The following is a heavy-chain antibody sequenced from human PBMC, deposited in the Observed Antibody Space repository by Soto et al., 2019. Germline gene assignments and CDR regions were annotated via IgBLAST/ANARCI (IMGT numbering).Heavy chain of an antibody. V-gene: IGHV3-15*01. CDR1: GFTFSNAW. D-gene: IGHD2-8*02. Sequence: GGSLRLSCAASGFTFSNAWMYWVRQAPGKGLEWVGRIKSKTDGGATDYAAPVKGRFTISRDDSKSTLYLQMNSLKTEDTAVYYCTTAALGPGGVFDYWGQGPLVTVSS. J-gene: IGHJ4*02. CDR3: TTAALGPGGVFDY. CDR2: IKSKTDGGAT.